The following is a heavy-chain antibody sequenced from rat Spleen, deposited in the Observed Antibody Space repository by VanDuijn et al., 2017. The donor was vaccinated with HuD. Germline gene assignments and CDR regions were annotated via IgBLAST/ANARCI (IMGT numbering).Heavy chain of an antibody. Sequence: EVQLVESGGGLVQPGRSLKLSCVASGFTFNNHWMSWIRQAPGKGLEWVASITHVGGTTFYPDSLKGRFTLSRDDARSTLYLQMDSLRSEDTATYYCATRDNNFAYWGQGVMVTVSS. CDR3: ATRDNNFAY. J-gene: IGHJ2*01. V-gene: IGHV5-31*01. CDR2: ITHVGGTT. D-gene: IGHD1-10*01. CDR1: GFTFNNHW.